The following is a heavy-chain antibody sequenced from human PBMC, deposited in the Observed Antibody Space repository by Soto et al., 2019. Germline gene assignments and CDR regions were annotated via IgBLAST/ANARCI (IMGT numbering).Heavy chain of an antibody. J-gene: IGHJ4*02. CDR3: ARDSSPDCSSVSCSGAY. V-gene: IGHV4-4*02. CDR2: IYHSGST. D-gene: IGHD2-2*01. CDR1: GGSISSNDW. Sequence: KPSETLSLTCAVSGGSISSNDWWSWVRQPPGKGLEWIGEIYHSGSTNYNPSLKSRVTISVDKSKNQFSLKLTSVTAADTAVYYCARDSSPDCSSVSCSGAYWGQGTLVTVSS.